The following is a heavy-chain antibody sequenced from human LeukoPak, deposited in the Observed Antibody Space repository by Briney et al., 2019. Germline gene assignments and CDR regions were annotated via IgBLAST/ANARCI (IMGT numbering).Heavy chain of an antibody. V-gene: IGHV3-9*01. CDR3: AKDRDMTTVTILGY. CDR1: GFTFSSYN. CDR2: ISWNSGSI. J-gene: IGHJ4*02. D-gene: IGHD4-17*01. Sequence: GGSLRLSCAASGFTFSSYNMNWVRQAPGKGLEWVSGISWNSGSIGYADSVKGRFTISRDNAKNSLYLQMNSLRAEDTALYYCAKDRDMTTVTILGYWGQGTLVTVSS.